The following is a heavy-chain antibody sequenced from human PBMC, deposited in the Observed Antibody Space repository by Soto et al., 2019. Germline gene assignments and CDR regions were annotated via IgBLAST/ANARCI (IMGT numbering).Heavy chain of an antibody. CDR2: ISTYNGNT. V-gene: IGHV1-18*01. Sequence: GASVKVSCKASGYTFNTYGISWVRQAPGQGLEWMGWISTYNGNTNYAQKLQDRITMTIDTSTTTAYMELRSLRSDDTAVYYCARRLGSYYYGMDVWGQGTTVTVSS. D-gene: IGHD3-16*01. CDR3: ARRLGSYYYGMDV. J-gene: IGHJ6*02. CDR1: GYTFNTYG.